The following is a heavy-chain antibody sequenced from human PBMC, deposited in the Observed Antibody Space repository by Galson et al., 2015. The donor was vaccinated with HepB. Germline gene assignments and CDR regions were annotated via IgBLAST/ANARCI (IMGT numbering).Heavy chain of an antibody. V-gene: IGHV3-48*01. CDR1: GFTFSDYA. CDR2: ITSISTTM. J-gene: IGHJ4*02. CDR3: ARGHTSFDY. D-gene: IGHD2/OR15-2a*01. Sequence: SLRLSCAASGFTFSDYAMHWVRQAPGKGLEWVSYITSISTTMYYADSAKGRFTISRDNAKNSLYLQMNSLRAEDTAVYYCARGHTSFDYWGQGALVTVSS.